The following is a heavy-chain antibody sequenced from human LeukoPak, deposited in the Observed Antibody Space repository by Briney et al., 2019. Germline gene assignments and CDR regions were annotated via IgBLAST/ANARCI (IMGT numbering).Heavy chain of an antibody. CDR2: INHGGST. J-gene: IGHJ6*03. CDR3: ARGGNSGWQNYYMDV. CDR1: GGSFSGYY. Sequence: SETLSLTRAVYGGSFSGYYCSWIRQTPGKGLEWIGEINHGGSTSYNPSLKSRLTISVGSANNHFSLRVTSVTAADTAVYYCARGGNSGWQNYYMDVWGKGTTVTISS. D-gene: IGHD6-19*01. V-gene: IGHV4-34*01.